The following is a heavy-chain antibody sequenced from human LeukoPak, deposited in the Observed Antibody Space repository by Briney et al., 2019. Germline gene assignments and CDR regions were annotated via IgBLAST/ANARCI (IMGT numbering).Heavy chain of an antibody. CDR1: GGXISSYY. V-gene: IGHV4-59*08. D-gene: IGHD3-10*01. J-gene: IGHJ4*02. Sequence: SETLSLTCTVSGGXISSYYCSWIRLPPGKGLEWIVYIYYSGSTNYNPSLKSRVTVSVDTSKNQFSLKLSSVTAADTAVYYCASQTYGSGSYPIYWGQGTLVTVSS. CDR2: IYYSGST. CDR3: ASQTYGSGSYPIY.